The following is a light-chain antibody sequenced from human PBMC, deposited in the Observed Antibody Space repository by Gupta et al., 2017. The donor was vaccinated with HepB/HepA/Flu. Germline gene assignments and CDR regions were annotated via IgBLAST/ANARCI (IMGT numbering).Light chain of an antibody. CDR1: STYVGAYSY. J-gene: IGLJ1*01. CDR3: TSYTRSNTYV. V-gene: IGLV2-14*03. Sequence: QSALTQPASVSGSPAQSLTISFTATSTYVGAYSYVSWYPHHPRKAHNLMIYDVSNRPAGVANRFSGSKSGNTASLTISGLQAEDEADYYCTSYTRSNTYVFGTGTKVTVL. CDR2: DVS.